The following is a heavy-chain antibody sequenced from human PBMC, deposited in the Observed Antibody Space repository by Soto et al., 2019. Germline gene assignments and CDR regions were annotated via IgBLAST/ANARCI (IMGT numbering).Heavy chain of an antibody. D-gene: IGHD3-10*01. Sequence: QLQLQESGPGLVKPSETLSLTCTVSGDSISSSSDYWGWIRQSPEKGLEWIGSFYYSGSTYYNPSLKSRASGAAETSKDQLSRKLCSLTTGDPPVDDCARRKSRRSYCGAYRGEETLNTVT. CDR1: GDSISSSSDY. CDR2: FYYSGST. J-gene: IGHJ4*02. CDR3: ARRKSRRSYCGAY. V-gene: IGHV4-39*01.